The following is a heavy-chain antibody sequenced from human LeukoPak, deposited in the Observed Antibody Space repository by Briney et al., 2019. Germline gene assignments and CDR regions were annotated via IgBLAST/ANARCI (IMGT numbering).Heavy chain of an antibody. Sequence: ASVKVSCKASGYTFTGYYMHWVRQAPGQGLEWMGRINPNSGGTNYAQKFQGRVTITRNTSISTAYMELSSLRSEDTAVYYCARATVVTTYYYYYMDVWGKGTTVTVSS. J-gene: IGHJ6*03. CDR1: GYTFTGYY. D-gene: IGHD4-23*01. CDR2: INPNSGGT. V-gene: IGHV1-2*06. CDR3: ARATVVTTYYYYYMDV.